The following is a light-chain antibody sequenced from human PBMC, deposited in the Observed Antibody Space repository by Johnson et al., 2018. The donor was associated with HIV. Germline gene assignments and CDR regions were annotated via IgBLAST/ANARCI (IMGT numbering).Light chain of an antibody. CDR2: DNN. CDR3: GTWDSSLSAYV. V-gene: IGLV1-51*01. CDR1: SSNIGNNY. J-gene: IGLJ1*01. Sequence: QSVLTQPPSVSAAPGQKVTISCSGSSSNIGNNYVSWYQQFPGTAPKLLIYDNNKRPSGIPDRFSGSKSGTSATLAITGLQTEDEAEYYCGTWDSSLSAYVFGTGTKVTVL.